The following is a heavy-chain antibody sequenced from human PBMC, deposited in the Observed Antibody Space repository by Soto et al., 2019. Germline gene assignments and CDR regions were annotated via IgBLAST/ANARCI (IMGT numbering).Heavy chain of an antibody. V-gene: IGHV4-59*01. J-gene: IGHJ6*02. CDR1: GGSISSYY. D-gene: IGHD3-3*01. CDR2: IYYSGST. CDR3: ARGAADDDFWSGYMRVYYAMDV. Sequence: SETLSLTCTVSGGSISSYYWSWIRQPPGKGLEWIGYIYYSGSTNYNPSLKSRVTISVDTSKNQFSLKLSSVTAADTAVYYCARGAADDDFWSGYMRVYYAMDVWGQGTTVTVSS.